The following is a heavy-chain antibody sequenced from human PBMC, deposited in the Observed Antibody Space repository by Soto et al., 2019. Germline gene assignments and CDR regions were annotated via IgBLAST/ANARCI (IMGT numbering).Heavy chain of an antibody. Sequence: SETLSLTCTVSGGSISSGGYYWSWIRQHPGKGLGWIGYIYYSGSTYYNPSLKSRVTISVDTSKNQFSLKLSSVTAADTAVYYCARVTTVSSPGYYYYYMDVWGKGTTVTVSS. CDR1: GGSISSGGYY. CDR3: ARVTTVSSPGYYYYYMDV. J-gene: IGHJ6*03. CDR2: IYYSGST. V-gene: IGHV4-31*03. D-gene: IGHD4-4*01.